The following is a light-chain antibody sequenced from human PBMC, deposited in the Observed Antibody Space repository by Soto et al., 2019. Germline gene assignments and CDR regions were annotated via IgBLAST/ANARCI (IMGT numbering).Light chain of an antibody. Sequence: DIQMTQSPSTLSASVGDRVTITCRASQSISSWLAWYQQKPGKAPKLLIYDASSLESGVPSRFSGSGSGTEFTLTISSLQPDDFATYYCQQYSSYWTCGQGTKVDIK. CDR1: QSISSW. CDR2: DAS. CDR3: QQYSSYWT. J-gene: IGKJ1*01. V-gene: IGKV1-5*01.